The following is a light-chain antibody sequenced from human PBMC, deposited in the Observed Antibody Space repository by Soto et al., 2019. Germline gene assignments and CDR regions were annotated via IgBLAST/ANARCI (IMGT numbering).Light chain of an antibody. CDR1: SSDVGAYNY. CDR2: EVS. V-gene: IGLV2-14*01. J-gene: IGLJ1*01. CDR3: SSHSSSSTPYV. Sequence: QSVLTQPASVSGSPGQSIIISCTGTSSDVGAYNYVSWYQQHPGKAPKLMIYEVSNRPSGVSNRFSASKSGNTASLTISGLQAEDEADYYCSSHSSSSTPYVFGSGTRSPS.